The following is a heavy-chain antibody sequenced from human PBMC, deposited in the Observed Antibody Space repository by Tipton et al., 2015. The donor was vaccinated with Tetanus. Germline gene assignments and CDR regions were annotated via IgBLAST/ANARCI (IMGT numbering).Heavy chain of an antibody. D-gene: IGHD1-14*01. Sequence: TLSLTCNVSGGSVSSGTYYWTWIRQSPGKGLEWIGYIYHTGSTNYNPSLKSRVTVSVDKSKNQLSLKLRSVTAADTAVYYCARAPNRISRAYDYWGQGTQITVSS. CDR3: ARAPNRISRAYDY. CDR2: IYHTGST. J-gene: IGHJ4*02. V-gene: IGHV4-61*01. CDR1: GGSVSSGTYY.